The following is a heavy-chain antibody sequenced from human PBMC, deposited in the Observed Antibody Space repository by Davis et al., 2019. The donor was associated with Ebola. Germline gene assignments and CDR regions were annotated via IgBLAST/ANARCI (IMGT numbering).Heavy chain of an antibody. Sequence: ASVKVSCKASGYTFTSYYMHWVRQAPGQGLEWMGIINPSGGSTSYAQKFQGRVTMTRDTSTSTVYMELSSLRSDETAVYYCARAGLGYGGNSPFDYWGQGTLVTVSS. CDR2: INPSGGST. V-gene: IGHV1-46*01. CDR3: ARAGLGYGGNSPFDY. CDR1: GYTFTSYY. D-gene: IGHD4-23*01. J-gene: IGHJ4*02.